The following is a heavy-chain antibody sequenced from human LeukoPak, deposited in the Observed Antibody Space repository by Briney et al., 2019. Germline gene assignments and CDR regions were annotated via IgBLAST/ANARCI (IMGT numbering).Heavy chain of an antibody. V-gene: IGHV1-18*01. CDR3: ARKGIKGIAAAAPQNWFDP. D-gene: IGHD6-13*01. J-gene: IGHJ5*02. CDR1: GYTFTSYG. CDR2: ISAYNGNT. Sequence: GASVKVSCKASGYTFTSYGISWVRQAPGQGLEWMGWISAYNGNTSYAQKLQGRVTMTTDTSTSTAYMELRSLRSDDTAVYYCARKGIKGIAAAAPQNWFDPWGQGTLVTVSS.